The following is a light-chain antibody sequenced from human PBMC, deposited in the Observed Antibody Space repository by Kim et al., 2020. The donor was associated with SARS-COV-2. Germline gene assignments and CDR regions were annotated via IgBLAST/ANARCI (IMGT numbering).Light chain of an antibody. CDR1: QSVTNNF. J-gene: IGKJ4*01. CDR2: RAS. Sequence: EIVLTQSPGTLSLSPGERATLSCRASQSVTNNFLAWYQQTPGQAPRVLIYRASMRATGVPDRVSGSGSGTDFTLTITRLVPEDFAVYYCLQYSRSPLTFGGGTKVDIK. CDR3: LQYSRSPLT. V-gene: IGKV3-20*01.